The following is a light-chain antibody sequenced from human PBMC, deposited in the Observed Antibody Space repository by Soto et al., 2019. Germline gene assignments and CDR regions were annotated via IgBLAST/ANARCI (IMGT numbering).Light chain of an antibody. Sequence: EIVLTQSPCTLSFSPWERSTLSCRASQSVSSSYLAWYQQKPGQAPRLLIYGASSRATGIPDRFSGSGSGTDFTLTISRLEPEDFAVYYCQQYGSSPRTFGQGTKVDIK. CDR3: QQYGSSPRT. V-gene: IGKV3-20*01. J-gene: IGKJ1*01. CDR2: GAS. CDR1: QSVSSSY.